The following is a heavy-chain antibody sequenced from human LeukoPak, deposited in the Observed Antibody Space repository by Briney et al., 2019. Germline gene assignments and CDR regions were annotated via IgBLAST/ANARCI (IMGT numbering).Heavy chain of an antibody. CDR3: ARVSRFGDTTGWFDP. J-gene: IGHJ5*02. CDR2: ISAYNGNT. Sequence: GASVKVSCKASGYTFTSYGISWVRQAPGQGLEWMGWISAYNGNTNYAQKLQGRVTMTTDTSTSTAYMELRSLRSDDTAVYYCARVSRFGDTTGWFDPWGQGTPVTVSS. V-gene: IGHV1-18*01. D-gene: IGHD3-10*01. CDR1: GYTFTSYG.